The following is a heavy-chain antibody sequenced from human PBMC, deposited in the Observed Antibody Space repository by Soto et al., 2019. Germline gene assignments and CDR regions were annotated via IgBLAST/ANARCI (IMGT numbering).Heavy chain of an antibody. CDR2: IIPIFGTA. CDR1: GGTFSSYA. D-gene: IGHD2-8*01. V-gene: IGHV1-69*01. J-gene: IGHJ4*02. CDR3: ARVSVHCTNGVCYSYFDY. Sequence: QVQLVQSGAEVKKPGSSVKVSCKASGGTFSSYAISWVRQAPGQGLEWMGGIIPIFGTANYAQKFQGRVTITADESTSTAYMELSSLRSEDTAVYYCARVSVHCTNGVCYSYFDYWGQGTLVTVSS.